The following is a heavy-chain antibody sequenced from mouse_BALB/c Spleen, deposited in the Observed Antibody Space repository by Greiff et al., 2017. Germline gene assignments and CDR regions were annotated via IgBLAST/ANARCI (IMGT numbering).Heavy chain of an antibody. CDR2: IWSGGST. CDR3: ARNAFITTVVEGRDYFDY. J-gene: IGHJ2*01. D-gene: IGHD1-1*01. CDR1: GFSLTSYG. V-gene: IGHV2-2*02. Sequence: VKVVESGPGLVQPSQSLSITCTVSGFSLTSYGVHWVRQSPGKGLEWLGVIWSGGSTDYNAAFISRLSISKDNSKSQVFFKMNSLQANDTAIYYCARNAFITTVVEGRDYFDYWGQGTTLTVSS.